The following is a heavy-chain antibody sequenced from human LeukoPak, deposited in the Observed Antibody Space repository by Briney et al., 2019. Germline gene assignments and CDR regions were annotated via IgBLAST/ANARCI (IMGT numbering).Heavy chain of an antibody. CDR3: ARDRGSSWTLDY. D-gene: IGHD6-13*01. J-gene: IGHJ4*03. V-gene: IGHV3-33*01. CDR1: GFPFSNYG. Sequence: GRSLRLSCAASGFPFSNYGMHWVRQAPGKGLEWLAVIWYDGSNKYYADSVKGRFTISRDNSKNTLSLQMNSLRAEDTAVYYCARDRGSSWTLDYWGQGTTVTVSS. CDR2: IWYDGSNK.